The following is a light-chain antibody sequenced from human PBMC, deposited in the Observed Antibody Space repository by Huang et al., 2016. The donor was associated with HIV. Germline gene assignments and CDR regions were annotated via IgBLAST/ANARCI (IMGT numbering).Light chain of an antibody. CDR2: TGA. CDR1: QSVSAN. CDR3: QQYNNWPPWT. V-gene: IGKV3-15*01. J-gene: IGKJ1*01. Sequence: EIVMTQSPATLSVSPGERATLSCRASQSVSANLAWYQQKPGQAPRLLVYTGATRATGIADRFGGGGSGTEFSLNISSLQSEESAVYYCQQYNNWPPWTFGRGTTVGIK.